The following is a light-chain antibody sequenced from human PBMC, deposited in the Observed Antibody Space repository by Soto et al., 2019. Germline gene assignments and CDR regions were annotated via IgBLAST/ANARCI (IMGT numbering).Light chain of an antibody. V-gene: IGKV3-20*01. CDR1: QSVSSSY. Sequence: EIVLTQSPGTLSLSPGERATLSCRASQSVSSSYLAWYQQKPGQAPRLLIYVASSRATGIPDRFSGSGSGTDFTLTISRLEPEDFAVYSCQQYGSFFGQGTKLEIK. CDR2: VAS. CDR3: QQYGSF. J-gene: IGKJ2*01.